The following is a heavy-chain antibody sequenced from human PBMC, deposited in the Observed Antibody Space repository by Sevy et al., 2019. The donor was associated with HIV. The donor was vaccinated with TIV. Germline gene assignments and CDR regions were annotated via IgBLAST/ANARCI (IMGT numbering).Heavy chain of an antibody. CDR1: GFTFSSHG. J-gene: IGHJ4*02. D-gene: IGHD6-13*01. V-gene: IGHV3-30*03. CDR2: ISYYGSYK. CDR3: ARDSGYSINWYPAY. Sequence: GGSLRLSCAASGFTFSSHGMHWVRQAPGKGLEWVAVISYYGSYKSYGDSVKGRFTISRDDSENTLYLQMNSLRPEDTAVYYCARDSGYSINWYPAYWGQGTLVTVSS.